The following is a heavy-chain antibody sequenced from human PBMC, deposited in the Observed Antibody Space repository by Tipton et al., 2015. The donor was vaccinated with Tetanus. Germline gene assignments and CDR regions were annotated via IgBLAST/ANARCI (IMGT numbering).Heavy chain of an antibody. D-gene: IGHD4-17*01. CDR3: ARTKVTIGWGFFDS. CDR2: INHSGST. CDR1: GLTVSINS. Sequence: LRLSCAVSGLTVSINSMSWVRQAPGKGLEWIGEINHSGSTNHNPSLKSRVTLSADTSKNQFSLRLTSVTAADSAFYYCARTKVTIGWGFFDSWGQGTLVTVSS. J-gene: IGHJ4*02. V-gene: IGHV4-34*01.